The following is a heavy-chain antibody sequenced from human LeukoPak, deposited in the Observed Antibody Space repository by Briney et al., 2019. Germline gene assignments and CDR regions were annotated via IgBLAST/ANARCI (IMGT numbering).Heavy chain of an antibody. CDR2: ISSSSTI. D-gene: IGHD3-3*01. V-gene: IGHV3-48*01. Sequence: PGGSLRLSCAASGFTFSSYSMNWVRQAPGKGLEWVSYISSSSTIYYADSVKGRFTISRDNAKNSLYLQMNSLRAEDTAVYYCARGKTLWSGNGGYFDYWGQGTLVTVSS. CDR1: GFTFSSYS. CDR3: ARGKTLWSGNGGYFDY. J-gene: IGHJ4*02.